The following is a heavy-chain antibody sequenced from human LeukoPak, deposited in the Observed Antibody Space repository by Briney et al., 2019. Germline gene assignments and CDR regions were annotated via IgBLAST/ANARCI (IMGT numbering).Heavy chain of an antibody. D-gene: IGHD3-22*01. CDR2: MNPNSGNT. V-gene: IGHV1-8*02. J-gene: IGHJ4*02. Sequence: ASVKVSCKTSGYIFTDYYIHWVRQATGQGLEWMGWMNPNSGNTGYAQKFQGRVTMTRNTSISTAYMELSSLRSEDTAVYYCARRHYYDSSADYFDYWGQGTLVTVSS. CDR3: ARRHYYDSSADYFDY. CDR1: GYIFTDYY.